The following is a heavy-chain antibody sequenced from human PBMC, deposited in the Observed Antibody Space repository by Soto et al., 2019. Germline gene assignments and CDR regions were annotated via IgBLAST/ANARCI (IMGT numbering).Heavy chain of an antibody. CDR2: ISYDGNVA. V-gene: IGHV3-30*18. J-gene: IGHJ4*02. CDR3: AKEGPITNWYFDY. Sequence: VQLVESGGGVVQPGRSLRRSCAASGFTFSSYGMHWVRQAPGKGLEWVTVISYDGNVAYYADSVKGRFTISRDNSKNTLYLQMNSLRTEDTAMYYCAKEGPITNWYFDYWGQGTLVTVSS. CDR1: GFTFSSYG. D-gene: IGHD1-1*01.